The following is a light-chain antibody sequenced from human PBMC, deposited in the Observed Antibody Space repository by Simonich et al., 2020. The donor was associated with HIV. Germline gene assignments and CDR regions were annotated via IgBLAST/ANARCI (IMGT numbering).Light chain of an antibody. CDR3: QQYYSTPT. J-gene: IGKJ3*01. Sequence: DTVMTQSPDSLAVSLGERATINCKSSQSVLYSSNNKNYLAWYQQKPGQPPKLLIYWASTRESGVPDRFRGSGSGTDFTLTISSLQAEDVAVYYCQQYYSTPTFGPGTKVDIK. CDR1: QSVLYSSNNKNY. CDR2: WAS. V-gene: IGKV4-1*01.